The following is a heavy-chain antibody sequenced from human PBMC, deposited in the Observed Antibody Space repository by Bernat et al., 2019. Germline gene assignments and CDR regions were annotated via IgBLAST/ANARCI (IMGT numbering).Heavy chain of an antibody. CDR1: KASISSDNW. CDR2: ILHTRTT. V-gene: IGHV4-4*02. J-gene: IGHJ4*02. D-gene: IGHD3-9*01. CDR3: ARGVGLVYGQSTGYRGYFDR. Sequence: SKASISSDNWWSWVRQPPGKGLEWIGEILHTRTTHDYSSFRSRVSVLIDKSKNQFSLELRSVTAADTAIYYCARGVGLVYGQSTGYRGYFDRWGPGT.